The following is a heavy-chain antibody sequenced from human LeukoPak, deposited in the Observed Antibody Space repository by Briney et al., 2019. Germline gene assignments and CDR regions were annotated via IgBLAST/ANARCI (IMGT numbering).Heavy chain of an antibody. CDR3: ARRLYYYDSSGYYNAFDI. J-gene: IGHJ3*02. CDR1: GYSISSGYY. CDR2: IYHSGST. D-gene: IGHD3-22*01. V-gene: IGHV4-38-2*01. Sequence: SETLSLTCAVSGYSISSGYYWGWIRQPPGKGLEWIGSIYHSGSTYYNPSLKSRVTISEDTSKNQFSLKLSSVTAADTAVYYCARRLYYYDSSGYYNAFDIWGQGTMVTVSS.